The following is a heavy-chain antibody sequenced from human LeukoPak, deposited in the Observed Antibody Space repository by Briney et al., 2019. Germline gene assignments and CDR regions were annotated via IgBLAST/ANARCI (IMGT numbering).Heavy chain of an antibody. CDR3: AREYYDSSGYPLAPLDY. J-gene: IGHJ4*02. Sequence: SETLSLTCTVSGGSISSSSYYWGWIRQPPGKGLEWIGSIYYSGSTYYNPSLKSRVTISVDTSKNQFSLKLSSVTAADTAVYYCAREYYDSSGYPLAPLDYWGQGTLVTVSS. V-gene: IGHV4-39*07. CDR1: GGSISSSSYY. D-gene: IGHD3-22*01. CDR2: IYYSGST.